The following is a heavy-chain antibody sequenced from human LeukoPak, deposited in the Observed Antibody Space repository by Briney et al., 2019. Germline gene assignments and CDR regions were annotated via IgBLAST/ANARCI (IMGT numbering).Heavy chain of an antibody. J-gene: IGHJ4*02. D-gene: IGHD3-10*01. V-gene: IGHV3-23*01. CDR3: AKGDYYDFDY. Sequence: GGSLRLSCAASGFTFSNYGMNWVRHAPGKGLEWVSIITSGVGITYYADSVKGRFTISRDNSKNTLYLQMNSLRADDTAVYYCAKGDYYDFDYWGQGTLVTVSS. CDR1: GFTFSNYG. CDR2: ITSGVGIT.